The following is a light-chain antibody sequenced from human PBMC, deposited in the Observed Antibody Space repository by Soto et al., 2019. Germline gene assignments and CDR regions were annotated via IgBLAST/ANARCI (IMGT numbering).Light chain of an antibody. CDR2: SND. CDR3: EAWDDSLSGPV. V-gene: IGLV1-44*01. Sequence: QSALTQPPSASRTPGQRVTISCSGSGSNIGSNTVNWYQQLPGTAPKVVIHSNDQRPSGVPDRFSASKSGTSASLAISGLQSEDEADYYCEAWDDSLSGPVFGGGTKVTVL. CDR1: GSNIGSNT. J-gene: IGLJ2*01.